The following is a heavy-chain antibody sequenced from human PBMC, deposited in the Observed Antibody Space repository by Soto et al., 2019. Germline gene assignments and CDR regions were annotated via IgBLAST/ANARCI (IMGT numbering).Heavy chain of an antibody. CDR2: ISYDGSNK. D-gene: IGHD1-1*01. CDR3: ARDRLRYNWNDFPYYYGMDV. CDR1: GFTFSNYA. J-gene: IGHJ6*02. Sequence: SLRLSCAAAGFTFSNYAMHWVRQAPGKGLEWVAVISYDGSNKYYADSVKGRFTISRDNSKNTLYLQMNSLRAEDTAVYYCARDRLRYNWNDFPYYYGMDVWGQGTTVTVSS. V-gene: IGHV3-30-3*01.